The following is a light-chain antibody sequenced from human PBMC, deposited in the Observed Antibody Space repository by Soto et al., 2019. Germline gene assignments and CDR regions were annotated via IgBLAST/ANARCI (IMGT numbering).Light chain of an antibody. Sequence: DIQMTQSPSTLSASVGDSVTITCRASQSISRWLACYQQKPGKAPKLLSYDASRLESGVPSRFSGSGSGTEFTLTIRCLQPDDFATYYCQQYNSYSWTFGQGTKVEIK. CDR2: DAS. J-gene: IGKJ1*01. CDR3: QQYNSYSWT. V-gene: IGKV1-5*01. CDR1: QSISRW.